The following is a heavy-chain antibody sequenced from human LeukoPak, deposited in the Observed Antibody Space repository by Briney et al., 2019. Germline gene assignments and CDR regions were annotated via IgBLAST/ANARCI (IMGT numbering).Heavy chain of an antibody. CDR2: IYQSGSP. Sequence: SGTLSLTCAVSGGSITSSNWWSWVRQPPGKGLEWIGEIYQSGSPNYNPSLKSRVTISVDKSKNQFSLKLSSVTAADTAVYYCAALWFGELLRDYWGQGTLVTVSS. V-gene: IGHV4-4*02. J-gene: IGHJ4*02. CDR1: GGSITSSNW. CDR3: AALWFGELLRDY. D-gene: IGHD3-10*01.